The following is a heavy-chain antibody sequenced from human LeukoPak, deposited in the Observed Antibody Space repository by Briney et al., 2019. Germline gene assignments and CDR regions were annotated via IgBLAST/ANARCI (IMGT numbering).Heavy chain of an antibody. CDR3: ARKIGGAVAGNWYFDL. CDR2: ISYDGSNK. D-gene: IGHD6-19*01. J-gene: IGHJ2*01. Sequence: GGSLRLSCSASGFTFSNSAMHWVRQAPGKGLEWVAVISYDGSNKYYADSVKGRFTISRDNSKNTLYLQMNSLRAEDTAVYYCARKIGGAVAGNWYFDLWGRGTLVIVSS. CDR1: GFTFSNSA. V-gene: IGHV3-30-3*01.